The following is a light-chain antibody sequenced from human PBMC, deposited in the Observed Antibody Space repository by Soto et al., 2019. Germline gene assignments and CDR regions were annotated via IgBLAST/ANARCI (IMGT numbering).Light chain of an antibody. V-gene: IGLV2-14*03. CDR2: DVT. Sequence: QSVLTQPASVSGSPGQSITISCTGTSSDVGGYNFVTWYQLYPVKAPKLIIHDVTRRPSGVSNRFSGSKSGTTASLTISGLQAEDEADYFCCSYASSTSYVFGTGTKVTV. CDR3: CSYASSTSYV. CDR1: SSDVGGYNF. J-gene: IGLJ1*01.